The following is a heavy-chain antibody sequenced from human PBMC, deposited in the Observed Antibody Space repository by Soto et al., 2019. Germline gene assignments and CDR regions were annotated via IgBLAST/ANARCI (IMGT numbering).Heavy chain of an antibody. J-gene: IGHJ5*02. Sequence: SVKVSCKASGGTFSSYTISWVRQAPGQGLEWMGRIIPILGIANYAQKFQGRVTITADKSTSTAYMELSSLRSEDTAVYYCARDWDSSSSNWFGPWGQGTLVTVSS. CDR3: ARDWDSSSSNWFGP. D-gene: IGHD6-13*01. CDR2: IIPILGIA. V-gene: IGHV1-69*04. CDR1: GGTFSSYT.